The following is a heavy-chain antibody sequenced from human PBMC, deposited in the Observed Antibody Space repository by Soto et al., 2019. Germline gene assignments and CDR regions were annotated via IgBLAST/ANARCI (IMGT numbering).Heavy chain of an antibody. CDR3: AKGGPDGFCSGGRCYFDY. CDR2: ISWNSNII. V-gene: IGHV3-9*01. Sequence: EVQLVESGGGLVQPGRSLRLSCAASGFTFDDYAMHWVRRVPGKGLEWVSSISWNSNIIGYADSVKGRFTISRDNAKNSLYLQMNRLRREDTALYYCAKGGPDGFCSGGRCYFDYWGQGTLVTVSS. J-gene: IGHJ4*02. CDR1: GFTFDDYA. D-gene: IGHD2-15*01.